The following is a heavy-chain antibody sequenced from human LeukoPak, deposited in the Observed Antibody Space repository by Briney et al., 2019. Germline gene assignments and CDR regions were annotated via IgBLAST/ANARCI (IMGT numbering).Heavy chain of an antibody. J-gene: IGHJ4*02. CDR3: ARVPSYGDYEYYFVY. D-gene: IGHD4-17*01. Sequence: ASVKVSCKASGYTFTGYYMHWVRQAPGQGLEWMGWINPNSGGTNYAQKFQGRATMTRDTSISTAYMELSRLRSDDTAVYYCARVPSYGDYEYYFVYWGQGTLVTVSS. V-gene: IGHV1-2*02. CDR1: GYTFTGYY. CDR2: INPNSGGT.